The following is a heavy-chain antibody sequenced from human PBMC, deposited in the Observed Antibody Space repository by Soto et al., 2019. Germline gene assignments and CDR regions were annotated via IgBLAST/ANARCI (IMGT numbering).Heavy chain of an antibody. CDR1: GFTFSSYA. CDR2: ISSNGGST. D-gene: IGHD2-15*01. J-gene: IGHJ4*02. CDR3: AREADRIKDMVVGEAATRWAYFDY. V-gene: IGHV3-64*01. Sequence: EVQLVESGGGLVQPGGSLRLSCAASGFTFSSYAMHWVRQAPGKGLEYVSAISSNGGSTYYANSVKGRFTISRDNSKNTLDLQMGSLRAEDMAVEYGAREADRIKDMVVGEAATRWAYFDYWGQGTLVTVSS.